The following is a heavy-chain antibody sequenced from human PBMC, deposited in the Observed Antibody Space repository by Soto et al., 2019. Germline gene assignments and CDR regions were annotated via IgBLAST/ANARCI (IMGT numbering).Heavy chain of an antibody. CDR1: GFTFSSYA. J-gene: IGHJ4*02. Sequence: VGSLRLSCAASGFTFSSYAMSWVRQAPGKGLEWVSAVSGGGVSTYYADSVKGRFTISRDNSKNTLYLQVNSLRAEDTAVYYCAKDGYDSSGPIDNWGQGTLVTVSS. V-gene: IGHV3-23*01. CDR2: VSGGGVST. CDR3: AKDGYDSSGPIDN. D-gene: IGHD3-22*01.